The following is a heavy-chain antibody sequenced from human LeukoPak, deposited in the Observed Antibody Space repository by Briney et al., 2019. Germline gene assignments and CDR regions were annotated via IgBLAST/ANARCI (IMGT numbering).Heavy chain of an antibody. CDR1: GYTFTSYD. Sequence: ASVKVSCKASGYTFTSYDINWVRQATGQGLERRGWMNPNSGNTGYAQKFQGRVTMTRNTSISTAYMELSSLRSEDTAVYYCARGAIAAAGHRDYWGQGTLVTVSS. D-gene: IGHD6-13*01. J-gene: IGHJ4*02. CDR2: MNPNSGNT. V-gene: IGHV1-8*01. CDR3: ARGAIAAAGHRDY.